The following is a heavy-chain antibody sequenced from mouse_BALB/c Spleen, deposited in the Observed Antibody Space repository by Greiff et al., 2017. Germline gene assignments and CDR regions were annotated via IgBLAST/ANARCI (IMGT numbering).Heavy chain of an antibody. V-gene: IGHV5-4*02. CDR3: ARGRYSHFDY. J-gene: IGHJ2*01. Sequence: EVHLVESGGGLVKPGGSLKLSCAASGFTFSDYYMYWVRQTPEKRLEWVATISDGGSYTYYPDSVKGRFTISRDNAKNNLYLQMSSLKSEDTAMYYCARGRYSHFDYWGQGTTLTVSS. D-gene: IGHD2-12*01. CDR1: GFTFSDYY. CDR2: ISDGGSYT.